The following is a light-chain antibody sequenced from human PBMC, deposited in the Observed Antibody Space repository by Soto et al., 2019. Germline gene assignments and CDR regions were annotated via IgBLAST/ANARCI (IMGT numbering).Light chain of an antibody. CDR2: DAS. J-gene: IGKJ5*01. CDR3: QQYDDFPLT. Sequence: DIEMTQSPSSLLASAGDRVTITCQASQDISNYLNWYQQKSGRAPKLLIYDASSLESGVSSRFRGSGSGTDFTLTIDSLQPDDFATYYSQQYDDFPLTFGQGTRLE. V-gene: IGKV1-33*01. CDR1: QDISNY.